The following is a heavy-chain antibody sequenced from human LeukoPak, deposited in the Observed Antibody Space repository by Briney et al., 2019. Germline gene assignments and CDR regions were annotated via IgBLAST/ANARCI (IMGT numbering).Heavy chain of an antibody. CDR1: GGPISPYY. CDR2: IYYSGST. V-gene: IGHV4-59*01. CDR3: ARMDSSGCYPYY. J-gene: IGHJ4*02. D-gene: IGHD6-19*01. Sequence: SETLSLTCTVSGGPISPYYWSWIRQPPGKGLEWIGYIYYSGSTNYNPSLKSRVTISVDTSKNQFSLTLNSVTAADTAVYYCARMDSSGCYPYYWGQGTLVTVSS.